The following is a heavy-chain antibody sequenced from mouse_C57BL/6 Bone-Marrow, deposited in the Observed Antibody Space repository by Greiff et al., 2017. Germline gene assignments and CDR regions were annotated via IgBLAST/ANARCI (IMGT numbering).Heavy chain of an antibody. V-gene: IGHV1-63*01. Sequence: VKLQESGAELVRPGTSVKMSCKASGYTFTNYWIGWAKQRPGHGLEWIGDIYPGGGYTNYNEKFKGKATLTADKSSSTAYMQFSSLTSEDSAIYYCARSLGKYWYFDVWGTGTTVTVSS. D-gene: IGHD4-1*01. CDR2: IYPGGGYT. CDR3: ARSLGKYWYFDV. CDR1: GYTFTNYW. J-gene: IGHJ1*03.